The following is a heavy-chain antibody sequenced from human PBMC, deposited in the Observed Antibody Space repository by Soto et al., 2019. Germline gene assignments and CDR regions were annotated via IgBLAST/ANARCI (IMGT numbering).Heavy chain of an antibody. V-gene: IGHV3-30-3*01. J-gene: IGHJ3*02. CDR3: ARYIVVVTATYAFDI. D-gene: IGHD2-21*02. Sequence: LRLACTASGFTFSSYAMHWVRQAPGKGLEWVAVISYDGSDKYYADSVKGRFTISRDNSKNTLYLQMNSLRAEDTAVYYCARYIVVVTATYAFDIWGQGTMVTVSS. CDR1: GFTFSSYA. CDR2: ISYDGSDK.